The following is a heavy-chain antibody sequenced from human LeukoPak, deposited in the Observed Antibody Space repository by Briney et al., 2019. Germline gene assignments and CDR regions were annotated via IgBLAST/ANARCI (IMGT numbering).Heavy chain of an antibody. Sequence: GASVKVSCKASGYTFTGYYMHWVRQAPGQGLEWMGWINPNSGGTNYAQKFQGRVTMTRDTSISTAYMELSRLRSDDTAVYYCARDRAIAVAVDFDYWGQGTLVTVSS. V-gene: IGHV1-2*02. J-gene: IGHJ4*02. CDR2: INPNSGGT. CDR1: GYTFTGYY. D-gene: IGHD6-19*01. CDR3: ARDRAIAVAVDFDY.